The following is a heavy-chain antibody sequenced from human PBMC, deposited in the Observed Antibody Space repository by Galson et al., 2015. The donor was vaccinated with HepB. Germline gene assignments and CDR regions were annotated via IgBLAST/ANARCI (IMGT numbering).Heavy chain of an antibody. CDR3: VKESGIPQYVAYFYY. D-gene: IGHD1-26*01. Sequence: SLRLACAASGFTSSRYWMNWVRQAPGKGLEWVAHINQNGSATYYDDSMKGRFTISRATSKTMLHLQMNSLRPEDTAVYYCVKESGIPQYVAYFYYWGHGALVTVSS. CDR1: GFTSSRYW. V-gene: IGHV3-7*01. CDR2: INQNGSAT. J-gene: IGHJ4*03.